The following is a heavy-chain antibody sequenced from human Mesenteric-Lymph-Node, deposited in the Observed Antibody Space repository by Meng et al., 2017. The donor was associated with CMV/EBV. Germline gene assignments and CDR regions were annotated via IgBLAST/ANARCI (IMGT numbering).Heavy chain of an antibody. CDR2: INHSGST. D-gene: IGHD4-23*01. CDR3: ARHQRWLKSEGGFNY. J-gene: IGHJ4*02. Sequence: QAQPQEWVKGLLTPSETLSLTCAVYGACFSGYYWSWIRQPPGKGLEWIGEINHSGSTNYNPSLKSRVTISVDTSKNQFSLKLSSVTAADTAVYYCARHQRWLKSEGGFNYWGQGTLVTVSS. V-gene: IGHV4-34*01. CDR1: GACFSGYY.